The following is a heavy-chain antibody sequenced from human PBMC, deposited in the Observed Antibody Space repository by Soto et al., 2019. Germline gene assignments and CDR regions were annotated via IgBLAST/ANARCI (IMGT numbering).Heavy chain of an antibody. J-gene: IGHJ6*02. Sequence: EVQLLESGGGLVQPGGSLRLSCAASGFTFSSYAMSWVRQAPGKGLEWVSAISGSGGSTYYADSVKGRFTISRDNSKNTLYLQMNSLRAEDTAVYYCAKHTDSGYPINYYYGMDVWGQGTTVTVSS. D-gene: IGHD5-12*01. CDR2: ISGSGGST. CDR1: GFTFSSYA. CDR3: AKHTDSGYPINYYYGMDV. V-gene: IGHV3-23*01.